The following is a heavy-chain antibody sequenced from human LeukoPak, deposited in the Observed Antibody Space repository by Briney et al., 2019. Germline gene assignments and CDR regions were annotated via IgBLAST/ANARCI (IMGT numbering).Heavy chain of an antibody. Sequence: SETLSLTCTVSGGSIRSYYWSWIRQPPGKGLEWIAYIYYSGSTNYNPSLKSRVTMSVDTPKNQFSLKLSSVTAGDTAVYYCARDRYSSGWYSGWFDPWGQGTLVTVSS. CDR3: ARDRYSSGWYSGWFDP. V-gene: IGHV4-59*12. J-gene: IGHJ5*02. CDR2: IYYSGST. CDR1: GGSIRSYY. D-gene: IGHD6-19*01.